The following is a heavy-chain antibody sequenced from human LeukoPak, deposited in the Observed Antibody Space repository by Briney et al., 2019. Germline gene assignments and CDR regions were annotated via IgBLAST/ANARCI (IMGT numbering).Heavy chain of an antibody. CDR3: ARGTRSGGSPYWNFDL. CDR2: TSGGGSST. Sequence: GGSLRLSCVASGFAFSNYAMTWVRQAPGKGLEWVSSTSGGGSSTYYADSVKGRFTMSRDNSGNTLYLQVNSLRAEDSAVYYCARGTRSGGSPYWNFDLWGRGTLDTVSS. J-gene: IGHJ2*01. D-gene: IGHD2-15*01. V-gene: IGHV3-23*01. CDR1: GFAFSNYA.